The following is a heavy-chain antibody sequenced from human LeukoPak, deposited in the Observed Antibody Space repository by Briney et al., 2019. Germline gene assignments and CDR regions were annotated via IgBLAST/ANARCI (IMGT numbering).Heavy chain of an antibody. V-gene: IGHV1-18*01. CDR1: GYTFINSG. CDR3: ARGRDKGDY. CDR2: ISAYNRNT. Sequence: ASVTVSCKASGYTFINSGITWVRQAPGQGLEWMGWISAYNRNTDYAQKFQGRVTMTTDTSTTTAYMHLTSLSSDDTAVYYCARGRDKGDYWGQGTLVTVSS. J-gene: IGHJ4*02.